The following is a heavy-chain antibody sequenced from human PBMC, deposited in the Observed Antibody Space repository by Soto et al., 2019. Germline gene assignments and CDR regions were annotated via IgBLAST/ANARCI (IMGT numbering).Heavy chain of an antibody. Sequence: SETLSLTCTVSGGSISSGGYYWSWIRQPPGKGLECIGYLSDSGSTDYTPSLNSRVTISVDTSKNQFSLQLSSVTAADTAVYYCARKEYGDGLDVWGQGTTVTVSS. J-gene: IGHJ6*02. D-gene: IGHD2-2*01. CDR2: LSDSGST. CDR3: ARKEYGDGLDV. V-gene: IGHV4-61*08. CDR1: GGSISSGGYY.